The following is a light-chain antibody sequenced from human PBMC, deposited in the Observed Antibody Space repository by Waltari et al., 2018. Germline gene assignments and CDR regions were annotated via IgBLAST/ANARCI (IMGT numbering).Light chain of an antibody. CDR2: NTY. Sequence: EIVLTQSPGTLSLSPGERATLSCRASQSVDRALAWYQQKPGQPPNLLIYNTYTRATGVPDRFSGGGSGTDFSLTISRLEPEDFAVYYCQNYVRLLATFVQGTKVEIK. CDR1: QSVDRA. J-gene: IGKJ1*01. CDR3: QNYVRLLAT. V-gene: IGKV3-20*01.